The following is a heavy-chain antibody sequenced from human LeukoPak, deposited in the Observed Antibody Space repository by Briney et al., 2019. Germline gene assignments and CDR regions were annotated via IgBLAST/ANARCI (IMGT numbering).Heavy chain of an antibody. CDR3: ARDSYDSGWVPLDY. J-gene: IGHJ4*02. CDR1: GYTFTSHA. Sequence: GASVKVSCKASGYTFTSHALNWVRQAPGQGLEWMGWINTNTGTPTYAPGFTGRLVFSLDTSVNTAYLQISSLRAEDTAVYYCARDSYDSGWVPLDYWGQGTLVTVSS. CDR2: INTNTGTP. D-gene: IGHD6-19*01. V-gene: IGHV7-4-1*02.